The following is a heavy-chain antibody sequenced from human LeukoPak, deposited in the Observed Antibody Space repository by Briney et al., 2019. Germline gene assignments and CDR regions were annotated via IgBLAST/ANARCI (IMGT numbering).Heavy chain of an antibody. CDR3: VKTTTTFYYQY. J-gene: IGHJ4*02. V-gene: IGHV3-64D*06. D-gene: IGHD1-26*01. Sequence: GGSLRLSCSASGFTLSNYAMHWVRQAPGKGLEYVSAITSDGSRTFYADSVEDRFTISRDNSKNTLYLQMGSLRAEDTAVYHCVKTTTTFYYQYWGQGALVTVSS. CDR2: ITSDGSRT. CDR1: GFTLSNYA.